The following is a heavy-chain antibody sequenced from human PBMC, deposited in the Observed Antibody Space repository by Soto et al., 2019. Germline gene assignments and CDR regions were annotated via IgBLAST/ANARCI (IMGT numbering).Heavy chain of an antibody. CDR1: GYTFTSYG. D-gene: IGHD5-12*01. Sequence: ASVKVSCKASGYTFTSYGISWVRQAPGQGLECMGWISAYNGNTNYAQKLQGRVTMTTETSTSTAYMELSSLRSEDTAVYYCARVEMATIKGNAFDIWGQGTMVTVSS. J-gene: IGHJ3*02. CDR3: ARVEMATIKGNAFDI. CDR2: ISAYNGNT. V-gene: IGHV1-18*01.